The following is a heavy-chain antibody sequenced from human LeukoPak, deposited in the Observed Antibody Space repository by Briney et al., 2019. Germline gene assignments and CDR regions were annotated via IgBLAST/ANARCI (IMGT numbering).Heavy chain of an antibody. J-gene: IGHJ4*02. Sequence: GGSLRLSCAASGFTFDDYAMHWVRQVPGKGLGWVSGISWNSGSIGYADFVKGRFTISRDNAKNSLYLQMDSLRVEDMALYYCAKGGPVYSSGWEYFEYWGQGTLVTVSS. V-gene: IGHV3-9*03. D-gene: IGHD6-19*01. CDR1: GFTFDDYA. CDR2: ISWNSGSI. CDR3: AKGGPVYSSGWEYFEY.